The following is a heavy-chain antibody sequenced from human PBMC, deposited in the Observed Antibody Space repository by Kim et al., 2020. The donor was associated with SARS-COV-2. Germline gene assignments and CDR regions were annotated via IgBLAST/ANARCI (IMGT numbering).Heavy chain of an antibody. CDR1: GFTLSRHD. Sequence: GGSLRLSCAVSGFTLSRHDVHWVRQAPGKGLRWVAFVSFDGRSNYANSVKGRLTISRDPSKNTVYLQIDRLRPEDTAIYYCARDYTNTVDLDYWGQGTRVTVSS. CDR3: ARDYTNTVDLDY. J-gene: IGHJ4*02. V-gene: IGHV3-30*04. D-gene: IGHD3-16*01. CDR2: VSFDGRS.